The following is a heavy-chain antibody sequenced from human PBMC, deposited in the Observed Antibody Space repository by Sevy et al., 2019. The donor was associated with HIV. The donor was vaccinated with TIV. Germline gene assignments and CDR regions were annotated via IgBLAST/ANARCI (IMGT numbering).Heavy chain of an antibody. CDR2: IYYGGST. CDR3: ARDPTPFHYYGSGSYNYYYYGMDV. V-gene: IGHV4-31*03. J-gene: IGHJ6*02. CDR1: GGSISSGGYY. Sequence: SETLSLTCTVSGGSISSGGYYWSWIRQHPGKGLEWIGYIYYGGSTYYNPSLKSRVTISVDTSKNQFSLKLSSVTAADTAVYYCARDPTPFHYYGSGSYNYYYYGMDVWGQGTTVTVSS. D-gene: IGHD3-10*01.